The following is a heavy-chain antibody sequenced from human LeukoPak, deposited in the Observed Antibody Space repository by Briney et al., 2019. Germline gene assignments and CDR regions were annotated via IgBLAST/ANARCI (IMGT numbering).Heavy chain of an antibody. V-gene: IGHV1-2*02. CDR3: AMRQCGGDCYSNYYYGMDV. J-gene: IGHJ6*02. CDR2: INPNSGGT. CDR1: GYTFTGYY. D-gene: IGHD2-21*02. Sequence: ASVKVSCKASGYTFTGYYMHWVRQAPGQGLEWMGWINPNSGGTNYAQKFQGRVTMTRDTSISTAYMELSRLRSDDTAVHYCAMRQCGGDCYSNYYYGMDVWGQGTTVTVSS.